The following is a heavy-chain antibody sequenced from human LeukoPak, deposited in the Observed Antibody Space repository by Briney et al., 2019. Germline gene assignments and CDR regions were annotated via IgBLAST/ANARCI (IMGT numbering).Heavy chain of an antibody. CDR3: ARSRDGYSVFYYYYYGMDV. Sequence: GGSLRLSCAASGFTFSSYGMHWVRQAPGKGLEWVAVIWYDGSNKYYADSVKGRFTISRDNSKNTLYLQMNSLRAEDTAVYYCARSRDGYSVFYYYYYGMDVWGQGTTVTVSS. CDR1: GFTFSSYG. D-gene: IGHD5-24*01. CDR2: IWYDGSNK. V-gene: IGHV3-33*01. J-gene: IGHJ6*02.